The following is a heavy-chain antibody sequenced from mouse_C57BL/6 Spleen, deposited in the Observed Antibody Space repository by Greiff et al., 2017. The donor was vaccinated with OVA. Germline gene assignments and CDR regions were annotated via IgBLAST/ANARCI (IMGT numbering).Heavy chain of an antibody. CDR3: AKGGDFYYFDY. J-gene: IGHJ2*01. V-gene: IGHV1-52*01. CDR2: IDPSDSET. Sequence: VQLQQPGAELVRPGSSVKLSCKASGYTFTSYWMHWVKQRPIQGLEWIGNIDPSDSETHYNQKFKDKATLTVDKSSSTAYMQLSSLTSEDSAVYYCAKGGDFYYFDYWGQGTTLTVSS. CDR1: GYTFTSYW.